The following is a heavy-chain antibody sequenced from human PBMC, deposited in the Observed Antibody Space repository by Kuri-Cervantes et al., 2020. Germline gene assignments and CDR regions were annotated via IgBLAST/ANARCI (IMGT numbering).Heavy chain of an antibody. CDR3: ARLRAAAGTWYYFDY. CDR2: IRYDGDFK. J-gene: IGHJ4*02. Sequence: GGSLRLSCTASGFNFSNYGMLWVRQAPGKGLEWATFIRYDGDFKYYSDSVKGRFTISRDNAKNSLYLQMNSLRAEDTAVYYCARLRAAAGTWYYFDYWGQGTLVTVSS. D-gene: IGHD6-13*01. CDR1: GFNFSNYG. V-gene: IGHV3-30*02.